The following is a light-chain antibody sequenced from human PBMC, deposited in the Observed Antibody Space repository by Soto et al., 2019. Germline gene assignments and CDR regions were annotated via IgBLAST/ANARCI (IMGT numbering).Light chain of an antibody. CDR1: QSISSW. CDR3: QQYTNYPWT. Sequence: DIQMPQSPPTLSASVGDRVTITCRASQSISSWLAWYQQRPGKAPNLLIYDVSSLESGVPSRFSGSGSGTEFTLTISSLQPDDFATYYCQQYTNYPWTFGQGTKVEIK. CDR2: DVS. V-gene: IGKV1-5*01. J-gene: IGKJ1*01.